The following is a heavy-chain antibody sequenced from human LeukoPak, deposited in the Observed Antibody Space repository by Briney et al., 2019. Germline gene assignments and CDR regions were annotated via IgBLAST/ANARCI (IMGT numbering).Heavy chain of an antibody. Sequence: GRSLRPSYAASGFTFSSDGIHWVRQAPGKGLGWVAVISYDGSNKYYAGSVKGRFPITRDNSNNTLYLQTNSLRAEDTAVYYCAKDQGSITMIVVVMTFDYWGQGTLVTVSS. CDR3: AKDQGSITMIVVVMTFDY. D-gene: IGHD3-22*01. J-gene: IGHJ4*02. CDR2: ISYDGSNK. V-gene: IGHV3-30*18. CDR1: GFTFSSDG.